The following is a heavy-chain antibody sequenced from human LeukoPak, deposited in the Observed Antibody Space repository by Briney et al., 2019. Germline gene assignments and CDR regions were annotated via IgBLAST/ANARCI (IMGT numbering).Heavy chain of an antibody. J-gene: IGHJ4*02. D-gene: IGHD3-9*01. V-gene: IGHV3-23*01. CDR2: ISGSGGST. Sequence: GGSLRLSCAASGFTFSSYAMSWVRQAPGKGLEWVSAISGSGGSTYYADSVKGRFTISRDNSKNTLYLQMNSLRAEDTAVYYCAKDGVTNYDILTGYPHWGQGTLVTVSS. CDR1: GFTFSSYA. CDR3: AKDGVTNYDILTGYPH.